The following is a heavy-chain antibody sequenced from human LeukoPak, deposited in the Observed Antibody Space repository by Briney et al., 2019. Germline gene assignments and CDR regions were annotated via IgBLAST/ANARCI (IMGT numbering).Heavy chain of an antibody. Sequence: ASVKVSCKASGYTFTNYGITWVRQAPGQGLEWMGWISAYNGDTNYAQKLQGRVNMTTDTSTSTAYMELRSLRSDDTAVYYCARVGYGDYVDYFDYWGQGTLVTVSS. D-gene: IGHD4-17*01. J-gene: IGHJ4*02. CDR1: GYTFTNYG. CDR3: ARVGYGDYVDYFDY. CDR2: ISAYNGDT. V-gene: IGHV1-18*01.